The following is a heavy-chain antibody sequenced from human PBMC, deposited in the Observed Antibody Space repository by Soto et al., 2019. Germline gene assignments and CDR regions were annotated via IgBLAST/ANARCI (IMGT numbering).Heavy chain of an antibody. CDR1: GLIFNSYW. Sequence: EVQLMESGGGCVQPGGSLPPSWAPSGLIFNSYWMPWVPKAPGKGLGWVANIKPDGSTKNYVDSVKGRFTISRDNADNSLYLQMNSLGAEDTAVYYCARDPVRGDDYNFDYWGQGTLVTVSS. J-gene: IGHJ4*02. CDR3: ARDPVRGDDYNFDY. D-gene: IGHD3-10*01. V-gene: IGHV3-7*01. CDR2: IKPDGSTK.